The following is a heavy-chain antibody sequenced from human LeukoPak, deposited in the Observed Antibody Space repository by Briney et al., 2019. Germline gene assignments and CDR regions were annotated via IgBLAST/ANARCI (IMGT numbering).Heavy chain of an antibody. CDR3: ARDKKSGESSETDY. CDR1: GFTFSNYW. V-gene: IGHV3-74*03. D-gene: IGHD3-10*01. CDR2: INRDGSTT. J-gene: IGHJ4*02. Sequence: GGSLRLSCAASGFTFSNYWVHWVRQAPGKGLVWVSRINRDGSTTKYADSVKGRFTVSRDNAKNTLNLQMNGLRAEDTAVYYCARDKKSGESSETDYWGQGTLVTVSS.